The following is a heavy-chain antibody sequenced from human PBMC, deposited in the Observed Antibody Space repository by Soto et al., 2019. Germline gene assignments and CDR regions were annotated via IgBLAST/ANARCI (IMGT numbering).Heavy chain of an antibody. CDR1: GFTVSSNY. Sequence: GGSLRLSCAASGFTVSSNYMSWVRQAPGKGLEWVSVIYSGGSTYYADSVKGRFTISRDNSKNTLYLQMNSLRAEDTAVYYCASLHYYDSSGYIKDYWGQGT. J-gene: IGHJ4*02. CDR2: IYSGGST. D-gene: IGHD3-22*01. CDR3: ASLHYYDSSGYIKDY. V-gene: IGHV3-66*01.